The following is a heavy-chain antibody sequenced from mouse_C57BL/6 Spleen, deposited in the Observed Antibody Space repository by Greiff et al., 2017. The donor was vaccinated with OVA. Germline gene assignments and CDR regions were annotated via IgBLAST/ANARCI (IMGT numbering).Heavy chain of an antibody. CDR3: ARNSNYEEGSAMDY. V-gene: IGHV1-53*01. Sequence: QVQLQQSGTELVKPGASVKLSCKASGYTFTSYWMHWVKQRPGQGLEWIGNINPSNGGTNYNEKFKSKATLAVDKSSSTAYMQLSSLTSEDSAVYYCARNSNYEEGSAMDYWGQGTSVTVSS. D-gene: IGHD2-5*01. J-gene: IGHJ4*01. CDR1: GYTFTSYW. CDR2: INPSNGGT.